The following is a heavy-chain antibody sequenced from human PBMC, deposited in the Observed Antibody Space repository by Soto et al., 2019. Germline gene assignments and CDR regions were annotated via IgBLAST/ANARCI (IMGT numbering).Heavy chain of an antibody. CDR3: ARDRKLRYFDWFLFGGAFAI. CDR2: ISAYNGNT. J-gene: IGHJ3*02. CDR1: GYTFTSYG. D-gene: IGHD3-9*01. V-gene: IGHV1-18*01. Sequence: GASVKVSCKASGYTFTSYGISWVRQAPGQGLEWMGWISAYNGNTNYAQKLQGRVTMTTDTSTSTAYMELRSLRSDDTAVYYCARDRKLRYFDWFLFGGAFAIWGQGTMVTVSS.